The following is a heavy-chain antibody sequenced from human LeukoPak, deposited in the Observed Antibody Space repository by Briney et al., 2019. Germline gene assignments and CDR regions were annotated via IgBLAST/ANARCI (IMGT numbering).Heavy chain of an antibody. CDR3: ARRGRFLEWDLRGAFDI. V-gene: IGHV4-4*09. Sequence: SETLSLTCSVSGVSISSYFRSWVRHPPLQGLEWIWYIYTSGSTKYDPSLKSRVAISVDTSKNQCSLKLGSVTAADTAVYYCARRGRFLEWDLRGAFDISGQGTMVTVSS. J-gene: IGHJ3*02. CDR2: IYTSGST. D-gene: IGHD3-3*01. CDR1: GVSISSYF.